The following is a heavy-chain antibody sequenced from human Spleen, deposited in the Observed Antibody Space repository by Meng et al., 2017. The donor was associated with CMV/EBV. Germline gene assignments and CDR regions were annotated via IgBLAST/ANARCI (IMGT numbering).Heavy chain of an antibody. D-gene: IGHD6-13*01. CDR3: AKALIAAAGTGGAFDY. CDR1: FTFSSYA. CDR2: IYSGGSST. J-gene: IGHJ4*02. V-gene: IGHV3-23*03. Sequence: FTFSSYAMSWVRQAPGKGLEWVSVIYSGGSSTYYADSVKGRFTISRDNSKNTLYLQMNSLRAEDTAVYYCAKALIAAAGTGGAFDYWGQGTLVTVSS.